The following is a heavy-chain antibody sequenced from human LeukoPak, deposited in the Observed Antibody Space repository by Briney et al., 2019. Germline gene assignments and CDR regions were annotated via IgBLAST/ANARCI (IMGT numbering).Heavy chain of an antibody. CDR1: GYTFTDYY. D-gene: IGHD1-1*01. CDR3: ARDLDDAFDI. V-gene: IGHV1-2*02. CDR2: INPKTGST. Sequence: GASVKVSCKASGYTFTDYYIHWVRQAPGQGLEWMGWINPKTGSTNYPQKFQGRVTMTRDTSISTANMELSRLRSDDTAMYFCARDLDDAFDIWGQGTMVIVSS. J-gene: IGHJ3*02.